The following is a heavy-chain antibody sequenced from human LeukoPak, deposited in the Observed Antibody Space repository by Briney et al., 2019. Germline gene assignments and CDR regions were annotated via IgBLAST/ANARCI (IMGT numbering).Heavy chain of an antibody. CDR2: IYSSGST. CDR1: GGAFISSSFY. J-gene: IGHJ4*01. CDR3: ARLYYRDSAFDY. D-gene: IGHD3-10*01. Sequence: PWETLSLTCTASGGAFISSSFYWVWIPQPQGLGLEWVGSIYSSGSTYYNPSVNSRATISVDTCKKWNSLELSSVTAPDTSMYYCARLYYRDSAFDYWGQGALVTVSS. V-gene: IGHV4-39*01.